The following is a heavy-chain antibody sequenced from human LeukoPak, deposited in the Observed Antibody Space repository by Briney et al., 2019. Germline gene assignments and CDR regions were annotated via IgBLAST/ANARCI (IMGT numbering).Heavy chain of an antibody. CDR3: AREMTTVKIEELYYFDY. V-gene: IGHV3-21*01. CDR1: GFTFSSYS. J-gene: IGHJ4*02. Sequence: GGSLRPPFASSGFTFSSYSMTWVGQAPGKGLEWVSSISSSSSYIYYADSVKGRFTISRDNAKDSLYLQMNSLRAEDTAVYYCAREMTTVKIEELYYFDYWGQRTLVTVSS. CDR2: ISSSSSYI. D-gene: IGHD4-11*01.